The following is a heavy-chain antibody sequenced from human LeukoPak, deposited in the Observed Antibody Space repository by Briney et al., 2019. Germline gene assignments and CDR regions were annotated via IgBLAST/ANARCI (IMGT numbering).Heavy chain of an antibody. V-gene: IGHV3-48*04. Sequence: GGSLRLSCAASGFTFSSYSMNWVRQAPGKGLEWVSYISSSGSTIYYADSVKGRFTISKDNAKNSLYLQMNNLRAEDTAVYYCARDTHDYGDYFDAFDIWGQGTMVTVSS. CDR3: ARDTHDYGDYFDAFDI. CDR1: GFTFSSYS. CDR2: ISSSGSTI. D-gene: IGHD4-17*01. J-gene: IGHJ3*02.